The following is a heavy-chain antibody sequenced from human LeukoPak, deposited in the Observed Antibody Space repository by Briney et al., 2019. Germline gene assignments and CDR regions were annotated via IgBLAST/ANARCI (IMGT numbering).Heavy chain of an antibody. CDR2: IYYSGST. CDR1: GGSISSYY. J-gene: IGHJ3*02. D-gene: IGHD5-24*01. V-gene: IGHV4-59*08. CDR3: ARPRDGYNSGAFDI. Sequence: SETLSLTCTVSGGSISSYYWSWLRQPPGKGLEWIGYIYYSGSTNYNPSLKSRVTISVDTSKNQFSLKLSPVTAADTAVYYCARPRDGYNSGAFDIWGQGTMVTVSS.